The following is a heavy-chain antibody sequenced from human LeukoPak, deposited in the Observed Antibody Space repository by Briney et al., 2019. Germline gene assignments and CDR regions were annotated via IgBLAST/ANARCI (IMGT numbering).Heavy chain of an antibody. CDR1: GFTFSNYW. D-gene: IGHD2-8*02. CDR2: VNPAGTT. J-gene: IGHJ4*02. Sequence: GGSLRLSRAASGFTFSNYWMSWVRQAPGKGLEWVSAVNPAGTTLYEDIVKDRFSVYRDNSKNTLSVQRNSLRAEDTAVYYCVKESPYPEDSTGGIYYFDNWGQGTLVTVSS. CDR3: VKESPYPEDSTGGIYYFDN. V-gene: IGHV3-23*01.